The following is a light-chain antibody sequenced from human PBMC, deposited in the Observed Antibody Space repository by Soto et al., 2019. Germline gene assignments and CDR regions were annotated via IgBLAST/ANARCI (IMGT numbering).Light chain of an antibody. CDR3: ASYTTSSTHV. CDR2: DVS. CDR1: SSDVGGYSY. J-gene: IGLJ1*01. V-gene: IGLV2-14*01. Sequence: QSALTQPASVSGSPGQSIAISCTGTSSDVGGYSYVSWYQQQPGKAPKLVISDVSNRPSGVSDRFSGSKSGNTPSLTISGLQTEDEADYYCASYTTSSTHVVGTGSKLTVL.